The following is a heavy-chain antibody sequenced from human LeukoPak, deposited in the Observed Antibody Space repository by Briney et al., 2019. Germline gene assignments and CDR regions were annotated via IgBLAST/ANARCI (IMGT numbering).Heavy chain of an antibody. CDR3: ARQSSYYGSGSYHFDY. J-gene: IGHJ4*02. CDR2: IFYSGST. V-gene: IGHV4-39*07. Sequence: SETLSLTCIVSGGSISSSIYYWGWIRQPPGKGLEWIGSIFYSGSTYYDPSLKSRVTISVDTSKNQLSLKLRSVTAADTAVYYCARQSSYYGSGSYHFDYWGQGTLVTVSS. D-gene: IGHD3-10*01. CDR1: GGSISSSIYY.